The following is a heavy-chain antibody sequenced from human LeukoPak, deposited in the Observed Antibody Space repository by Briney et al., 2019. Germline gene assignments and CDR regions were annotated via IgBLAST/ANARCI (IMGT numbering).Heavy chain of an antibody. CDR1: GFTVSSNY. D-gene: IGHD3-3*01. J-gene: IGHJ4*02. CDR3: ARAQAGFWSGYIYYFDY. Sequence: PGGSLRLSCAASGFTVSSNYMSWVRQAPGKGLEWVSVIYSGGSTYYADSVKGRFTISRDNSKNTLYLQMNSLRAEDTAVYYCARAQAGFWSGYIYYFDYWGQGTLVTVSS. V-gene: IGHV3-53*01. CDR2: IYSGGST.